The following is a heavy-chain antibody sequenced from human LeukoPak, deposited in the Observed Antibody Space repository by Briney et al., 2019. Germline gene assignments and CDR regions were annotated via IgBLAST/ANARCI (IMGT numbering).Heavy chain of an antibody. CDR3: AKSKVVTTIPYYFDY. Sequence: PGGSLRLSCAASGFTFSSYAMSWVRQAPGKGLEWVSAISGSGGSTYYADSVKGRFTISRDNAKNSLYLQMNSLRAEDTALYYCAKSKVVTTIPYYFDYWGQGTLVTVSS. CDR1: GFTFSSYA. V-gene: IGHV3-23*01. CDR2: ISGSGGST. J-gene: IGHJ4*02. D-gene: IGHD2-21*02.